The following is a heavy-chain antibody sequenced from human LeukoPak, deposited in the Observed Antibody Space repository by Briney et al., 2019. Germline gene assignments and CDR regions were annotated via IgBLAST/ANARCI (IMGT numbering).Heavy chain of an antibody. CDR2: IYYSGST. V-gene: IGHV4-31*03. CDR1: GGSVSSGSYY. CDR3: ARVWTTVNIWYFDL. Sequence: PSETLSLTCTVSGGSVSSGSYYWSWIRQHPGKGLEWIGYIYYSGSTYYNPSLKSRVTISVDTSKNQFSLKLSSVTAADTAVYYCARVWTTVNIWYFDLWGRGTLVTVSS. J-gene: IGHJ2*01. D-gene: IGHD4-17*01.